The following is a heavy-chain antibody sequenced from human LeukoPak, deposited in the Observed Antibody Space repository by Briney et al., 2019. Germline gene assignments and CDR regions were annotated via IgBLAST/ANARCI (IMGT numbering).Heavy chain of an antibody. Sequence: GGSLRLSCAASGLTVSSNYMIWVRQAPGKGLEWVSVIYSGGDTYYADSVKGRFTISRDNSKNTLYLQMNSLRAEDTAVYYCARVRFDYYNGMNVWGQGTTVTVSS. D-gene: IGHD3-10*01. CDR3: ARVRFDYYNGMNV. CDR2: IYSGGDT. V-gene: IGHV3-66*02. J-gene: IGHJ6*02. CDR1: GLTVSSNY.